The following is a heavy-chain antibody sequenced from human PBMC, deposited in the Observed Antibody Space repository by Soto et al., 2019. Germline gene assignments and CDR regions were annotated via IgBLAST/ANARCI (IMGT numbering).Heavy chain of an antibody. CDR1: GGSFSGYY. J-gene: IGHJ5*02. Sequence: SETLSLTCAVYGGSFSGYYWSWIRQPPGKGLEWIGEINHSGSTNYNPSLKSRVTISVDTSKNQFSLKLSSVTAADTAVYYCASVRSGYYKIKYNWFDPWGQGTLVTVSS. CDR2: INHSGST. V-gene: IGHV4-34*01. CDR3: ASVRSGYYKIKYNWFDP. D-gene: IGHD3-3*01.